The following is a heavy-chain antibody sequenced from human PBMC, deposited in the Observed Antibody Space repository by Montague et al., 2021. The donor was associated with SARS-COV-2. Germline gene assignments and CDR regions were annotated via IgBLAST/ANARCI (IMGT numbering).Heavy chain of an antibody. J-gene: IGHJ4*02. D-gene: IGHD4-23*01. V-gene: IGHV4-4*02. Sequence: SETLSLTCAVSGGSIMAPDCWSWVRQPPGKGLEWIGEIYEWGTTNHNPSLKSRVTMSVDKSKNQVFLELKSVTAADTALYYCMRAGGRVNRPPVWGQGVLVTVSS. CDR1: GGSIMAPDC. CDR3: MRAGGRVNRPPV. CDR2: IYEWGTT.